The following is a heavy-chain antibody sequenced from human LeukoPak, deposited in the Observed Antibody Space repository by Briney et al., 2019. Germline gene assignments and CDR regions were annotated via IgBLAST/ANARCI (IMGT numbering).Heavy chain of an antibody. Sequence: GGSLRLSCAASGFTFSSYAMHWVRQAPGKGLQYVSAISSDGGSTYYANSVKGRFTISRDNSKNTLYLQMNSLRAEDTAVYYCARELLWFGSSYDAFDIWGQGTMVTVSS. CDR2: ISSDGGST. J-gene: IGHJ3*02. V-gene: IGHV3-64*01. D-gene: IGHD3-10*01. CDR1: GFTFSSYA. CDR3: ARELLWFGSSYDAFDI.